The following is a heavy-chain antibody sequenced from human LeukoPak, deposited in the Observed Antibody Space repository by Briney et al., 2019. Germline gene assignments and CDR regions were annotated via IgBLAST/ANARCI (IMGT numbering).Heavy chain of an antibody. D-gene: IGHD3-16*01. CDR3: ARDGGPNSVPYYYYYMDV. Sequence: SGGSLRLSCAASGFTFSSYSMNWVRQAPGKGLEWVSSISSSSSYIYYADSVKGRFTISRDNAKNSLYLQMNSLRAEDTAVYYCARDGGPNSVPYYYYYMDVWGKGTTVTVSS. J-gene: IGHJ6*03. CDR2: ISSSSSYI. CDR1: GFTFSSYS. V-gene: IGHV3-21*01.